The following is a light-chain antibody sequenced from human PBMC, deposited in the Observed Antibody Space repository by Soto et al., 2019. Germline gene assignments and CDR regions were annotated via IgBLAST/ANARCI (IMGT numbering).Light chain of an antibody. V-gene: IGKV3-15*01. Sequence: EIVMTQSPATLSVSPGERATLSCRASQSVDINLAWYQKKAGQAPRLLIYGASTRATAIPARFSGSGSGTEFSLTIRGLKPEDFAVYYCQQYRMSPNTFGQGTRLEIK. CDR1: QSVDIN. J-gene: IGKJ5*01. CDR3: QQYRMSPNT. CDR2: GAS.